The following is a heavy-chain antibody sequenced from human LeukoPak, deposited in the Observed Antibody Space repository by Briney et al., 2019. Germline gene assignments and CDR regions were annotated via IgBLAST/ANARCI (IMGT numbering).Heavy chain of an antibody. J-gene: IGHJ4*02. CDR1: GYTFTSYG. V-gene: IGHV1-18*01. Sequence: GASVKVSCKASGYTFTSYGISWVRQAPGQGLEWMGWISAYNGNTNYAQKLQGRVTMTTDTSTSTAYMELRSLRSDGTAVYYCARDDSSYCGGDCYSDYWGQGTLVTVSS. CDR2: ISAYNGNT. D-gene: IGHD2-21*02. CDR3: ARDDSSYCGGDCYSDY.